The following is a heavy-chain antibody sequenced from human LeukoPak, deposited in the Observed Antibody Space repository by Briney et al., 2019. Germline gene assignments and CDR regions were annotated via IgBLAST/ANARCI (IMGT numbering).Heavy chain of an antibody. J-gene: IGHJ4*02. D-gene: IGHD3-22*01. CDR3: ARGYYYDSSGYSPGRPFDY. Sequence: SETLSLTCTVSGGSISSSSYYWGWIRQPPGKGLEWIGSIYYSGSTYYNPSLKSRVTISVDTSKNQFSLKLSSVTAADTAVYYCARGYYYDSSGYSPGRPFDYWGQGTLVTVSS. CDR2: IYYSGST. V-gene: IGHV4-39*01. CDR1: GGSISSSSYY.